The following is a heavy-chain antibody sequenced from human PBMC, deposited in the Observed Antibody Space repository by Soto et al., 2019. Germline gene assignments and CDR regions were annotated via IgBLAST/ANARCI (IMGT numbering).Heavy chain of an antibody. CDR3: AGGRASAAVLDD. CDR1: GYTVTSYG. J-gene: IGHJ4*02. Sequence: QVQLVQSGAEVKKPGASVKVSCKASGYTVTSYGLSWVRQATGQGLEWMGWISANNRNTNYAQKLQGRVTMTADTSTRTAYMVLRSLGSVDTAVYYCAGGRASAAVLDDWCQGTLSSVSS. CDR2: ISANNRNT. V-gene: IGHV1-18*01. D-gene: IGHD6-13*01.